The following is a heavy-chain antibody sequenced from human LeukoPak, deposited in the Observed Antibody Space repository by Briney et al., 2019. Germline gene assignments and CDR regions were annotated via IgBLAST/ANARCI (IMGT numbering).Heavy chain of an antibody. D-gene: IGHD5-18*01. CDR1: GFTFSSNY. J-gene: IGHJ4*02. CDR3: ARGGSGYSYGYLPYYFDY. CDR2: IYSGGST. V-gene: IGHV3-53*01. Sequence: PGGSLRLSCAASGFTFSSNYMSWVRQAPGKGLEWDSVIYSGGSTYYADSVKGRFTISRDNSKNTLYLQMNSLRAEDTAVYYCARGGSGYSYGYLPYYFDYWGQGILVTVSS.